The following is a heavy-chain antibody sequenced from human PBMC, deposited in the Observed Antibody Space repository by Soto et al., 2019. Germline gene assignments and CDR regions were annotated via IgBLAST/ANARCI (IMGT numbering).Heavy chain of an antibody. CDR1: GYTFTSYG. CDR2: ISAYNGNT. CDR3: AREPPRSLEWLSHHYYYYYMDV. D-gene: IGHD3-3*01. V-gene: IGHV1-18*01. J-gene: IGHJ6*03. Sequence: ASVKVSCKASGYTFTSYGISWVRQAPGQGLEWKGWISAYNGNTNYAQKLQGRVTMTTDTSTSTAYMELRSLRSDDTAVYYCAREPPRSLEWLSHHYYYYYMDVWGKGTTVTVSS.